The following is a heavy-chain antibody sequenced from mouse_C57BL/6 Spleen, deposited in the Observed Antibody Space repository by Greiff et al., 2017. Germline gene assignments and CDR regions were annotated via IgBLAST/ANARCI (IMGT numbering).Heavy chain of an antibody. Sequence: VQLQQSGPELVKPGASVKISCTASGYTFTDYYMNWVKQSRGKSLEWIGDINPNNGGTSYNQKFKGKATLTVDNSSSTAYLQLRSLTSEDAAVYYCARKGLRRSAMDYWGQGTSVTVSS. V-gene: IGHV1-26*01. CDR3: ARKGLRRSAMDY. J-gene: IGHJ4*01. D-gene: IGHD2-4*01. CDR2: INPNNGGT. CDR1: GYTFTDYY.